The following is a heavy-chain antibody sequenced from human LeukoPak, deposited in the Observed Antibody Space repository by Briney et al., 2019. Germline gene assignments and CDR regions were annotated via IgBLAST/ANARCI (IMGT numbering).Heavy chain of an antibody. CDR3: ATDRPSYAYYFDY. J-gene: IGHJ4*02. V-gene: IGHV1-69-2*01. D-gene: IGHD3-16*01. CDR2: VDPEDGET. Sequence: ASVKVSCKVSGYTFIDYYMHWVQQAPGKGLEWMGLVDPEDGETIYAEKFQGRVTITADTSTDTAYMELSSPRSEDTAVYYCATDRPSYAYYFDYWGQGTLVTVSS. CDR1: GYTFIDYY.